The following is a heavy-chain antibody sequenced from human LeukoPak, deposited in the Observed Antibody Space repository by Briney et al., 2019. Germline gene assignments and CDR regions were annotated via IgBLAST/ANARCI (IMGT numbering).Heavy chain of an antibody. CDR2: IDYSGST. D-gene: IGHD4-17*01. CDR1: GGSISSYY. V-gene: IGHV4-59*08. Sequence: PSETLSLTCTVSGGSISSYYWSWIRQPPGKGLEWIGYIDYSGSTNYNPSLKSRVSISVDTSKNQFSLKLSSVTAADTAVYYCARLPTHWGQGTLVTVSS. J-gene: IGHJ4*02. CDR3: ARLPTH.